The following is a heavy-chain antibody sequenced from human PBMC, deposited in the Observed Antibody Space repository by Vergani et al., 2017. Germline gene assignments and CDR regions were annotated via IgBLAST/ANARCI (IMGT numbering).Heavy chain of an antibody. CDR3: ARDKVDHYDSSGPEDY. CDR1: GYSISSGYY. Sequence: QVQLQESGPGLVKPSETLSLTCTVSGYSISSGYYWGWIRQPPGKGLEWIGSIYHSGSTYYNPSLKSRVTISVDTSKNQFSLKLSSVTAADTAVYYCARDKVDHYDSSGPEDYWGQGTLVTVSS. J-gene: IGHJ4*02. CDR2: IYHSGST. V-gene: IGHV4-38-2*02. D-gene: IGHD3-22*01.